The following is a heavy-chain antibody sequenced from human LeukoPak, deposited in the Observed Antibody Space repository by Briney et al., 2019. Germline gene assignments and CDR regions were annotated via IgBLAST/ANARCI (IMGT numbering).Heavy chain of an antibody. Sequence: ETLSLTCTVSGGSIRGYYWSWIRQPPGKGLEWIGYIYYSGSTNYNPSLKSRVTISVDTSKNQFSLKLSAVTAADTAVYYCARHEFDSGSLPYFDYWGQGILVTVSS. CDR3: ARHEFDSGSLPYFDY. CDR1: GGSIRGYY. J-gene: IGHJ4*02. V-gene: IGHV4-59*08. D-gene: IGHD3-10*01. CDR2: IYYSGST.